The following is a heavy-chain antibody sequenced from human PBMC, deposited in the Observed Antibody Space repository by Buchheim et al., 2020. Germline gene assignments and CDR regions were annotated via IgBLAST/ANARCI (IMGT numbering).Heavy chain of an antibody. CDR3: ARDALAYDYDYVWGSYRYGNFDY. CDR2: ISSSGSTI. Sequence: EVQLVESGGGLVQPGGSLRLSCAASGFTFSSYEMNWVRQAPGKGLEWVSYISSSGSTIYYADSVKGRFTISRDNAKNSLYLQMNSLRAEETAVYYCARDALAYDYDYVWGSYRYGNFDYWGQGTL. V-gene: IGHV3-48*03. CDR1: GFTFSSYE. J-gene: IGHJ4*02. D-gene: IGHD3-16*02.